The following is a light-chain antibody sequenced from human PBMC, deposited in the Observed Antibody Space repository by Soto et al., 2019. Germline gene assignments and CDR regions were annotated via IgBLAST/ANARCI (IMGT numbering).Light chain of an antibody. CDR1: SSDVGGYNY. CDR2: EVS. J-gene: IGLJ2*01. Sequence: QSALTQPASVSGSPGQSITISCTGTSSDVGGYNYVSWYQHHPGKAPKLMIYEVSNRPSGVSDRFSGSKSGNTASLTISGLQAEDEADYYCSSYTSSSTVLFGGWTKL. CDR3: SSYTSSSTVL. V-gene: IGLV2-14*01.